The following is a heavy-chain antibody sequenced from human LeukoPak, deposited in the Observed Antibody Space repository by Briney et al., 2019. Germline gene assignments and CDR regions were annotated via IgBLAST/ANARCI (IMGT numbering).Heavy chain of an antibody. Sequence: GGSLRLSCAASGFPFSSYAMSWVRQAPGKGLEWVSTMSGDTATTYYADSVKGRFTISRDNPSNTLFLQMDSLRAEDTAVYYCAREKWFITPEFFLHWGQGTLVTVSS. CDR3: AREKWFITPEFFLH. CDR1: GFPFSSYA. CDR2: MSGDTATT. V-gene: IGHV3-23*01. J-gene: IGHJ1*01. D-gene: IGHD3-22*01.